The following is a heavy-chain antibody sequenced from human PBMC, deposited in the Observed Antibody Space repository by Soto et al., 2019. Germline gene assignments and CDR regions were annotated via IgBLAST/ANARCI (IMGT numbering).Heavy chain of an antibody. D-gene: IGHD2-8*01. Sequence: QVQLVESGGGVVQPGRSLRLSCAASEFTFNRHAMHWVRQAPGKGLEWVAVISHDGRIKYCADSVKGRFTISRDNSMNTLDLQMNSLRAEDTAIYFCARVSGHVYATLHGPFDYWGQGTLVTVSS. CDR3: ARVSGHVYATLHGPFDY. CDR2: ISHDGRIK. J-gene: IGHJ4*02. V-gene: IGHV3-30*04. CDR1: EFTFNRHA.